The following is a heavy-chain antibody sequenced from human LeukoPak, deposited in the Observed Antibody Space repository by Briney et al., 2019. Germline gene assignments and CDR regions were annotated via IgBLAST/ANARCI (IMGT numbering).Heavy chain of an antibody. V-gene: IGHV4-59*01. CDR3: ARVDREDAPLYYYHYYMDV. Sequence: PSETLSLTCTVSGGSISSYYWSWIRQPPGKGLEWIGYIYYSGSTNYNPSLKSRVTISVDTSKNQFSLKLSSVTAADTAVYYCARVDREDAPLYYYHYYMDVWGKGTTVTVSS. CDR2: IYYSGST. D-gene: IGHD2-8*01. J-gene: IGHJ6*03. CDR1: GGSISSYY.